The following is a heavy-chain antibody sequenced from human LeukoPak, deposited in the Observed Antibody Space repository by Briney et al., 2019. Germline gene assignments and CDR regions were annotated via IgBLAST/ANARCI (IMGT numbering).Heavy chain of an antibody. V-gene: IGHV4-61*02. J-gene: IGHJ4*02. CDR1: GGSISSGSYY. CDR3: ARHLSRGSLHFDY. D-gene: IGHD3-10*01. Sequence: SQTLSLTCTVSGGSISSGSYYWSWIRQPAGKGLEWIGRVYTSGSTNYNPSLKSRVTISVDTSKNQFSLKLSSVTAADTAVYYCARHLSRGSLHFDYWGQGTLVTVSS. CDR2: VYTSGST.